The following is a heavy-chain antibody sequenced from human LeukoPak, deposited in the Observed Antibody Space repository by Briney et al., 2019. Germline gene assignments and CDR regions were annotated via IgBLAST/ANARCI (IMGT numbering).Heavy chain of an antibody. CDR2: IYSGGST. Sequence: GGSLRLSCAASGFTFSSYWMSWVRQAPGKGLEWVSVIYSGGSTYYADSVKGRFTISRDNSKNTLYLQMNSLRAEDTAVYYCARGTLGPYRGAFDIWGQGTMVTVSS. CDR3: ARGTLGPYRGAFDI. J-gene: IGHJ3*02. CDR1: GFTFSSYW. V-gene: IGHV3-66*01. D-gene: IGHD2-2*02.